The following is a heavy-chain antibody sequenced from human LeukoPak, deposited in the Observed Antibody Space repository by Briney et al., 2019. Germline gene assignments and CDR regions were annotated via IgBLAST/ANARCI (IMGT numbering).Heavy chain of an antibody. V-gene: IGHV1-18*01. CDR3: ARPLPYYYDSSGRYAFDV. Sequence: ASVRVSCKASGYTFSSNSISWMRQAPGQGLEWMGWISAYNGDTNYAQKFQGRVTLTTDTSTRTAYMELSALRSDDTAVYFCARPLPYYYDSSGRYAFDVWGQGTMVTVSS. J-gene: IGHJ3*01. CDR1: GYTFSSNS. CDR2: ISAYNGDT. D-gene: IGHD3-22*01.